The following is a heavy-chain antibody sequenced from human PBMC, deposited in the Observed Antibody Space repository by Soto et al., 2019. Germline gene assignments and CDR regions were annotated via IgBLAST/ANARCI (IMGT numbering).Heavy chain of an antibody. CDR2: IYPDDSDT. CDR1: GFNFPTFW. Sequence: GESLKISCKHSGFNFPTFWIAWVRQMPGKGLEWMGTIYPDDSDTRYSPSFQGQVTISADKSIQTAYLQWGSLKASDIFFYYCLRGKYSSPRGVLDVWGQGTTVTVSS. V-gene: IGHV5-51*01. D-gene: IGHD4-4*01. J-gene: IGHJ6*02. CDR3: LRGKYSSPRGVLDV.